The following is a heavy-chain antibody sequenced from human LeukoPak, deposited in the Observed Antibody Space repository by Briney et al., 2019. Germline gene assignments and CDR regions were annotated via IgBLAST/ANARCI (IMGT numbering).Heavy chain of an antibody. CDR3: ATFFDFWFGP. Sequence: KPSETLSLTCTVSGVSVSSGSYFWSWIRQPPGEGPQWIGYIYHDGSTNYSPSLRSRVSISVDTSKNQFSLKLSSVTTADTAVYFCATFFDFWFGPWGQGTQVTVSS. CDR1: GVSVSSGSYF. D-gene: IGHD5/OR15-5a*01. J-gene: IGHJ5*02. CDR2: IYHDGST. V-gene: IGHV4-61*01.